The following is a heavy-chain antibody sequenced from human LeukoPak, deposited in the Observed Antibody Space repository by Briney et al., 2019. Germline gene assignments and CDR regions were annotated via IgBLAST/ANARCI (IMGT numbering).Heavy chain of an antibody. CDR2: ISGSGGST. J-gene: IGHJ6*03. V-gene: IGHV3-23*01. CDR1: GFTFSSYA. D-gene: IGHD3-22*01. Sequence: SGGSLRLSCAASGFTFSSYAMSWVRQAPGKGLEWVSAISGSGGSTYYADSVKGRFTISRDNSKNTLYLQMNSLRAEDTAVYYCAKSVFDSSGDPYMDVWGKGTTVTISS. CDR3: AKSVFDSSGDPYMDV.